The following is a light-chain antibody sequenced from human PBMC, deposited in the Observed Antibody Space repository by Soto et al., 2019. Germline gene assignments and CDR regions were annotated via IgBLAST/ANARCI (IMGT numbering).Light chain of an antibody. CDR1: LTISSY. V-gene: IGKV1-39*01. CDR2: AAS. CDR3: QQSHSIPWT. J-gene: IGKJ1*01. Sequence: DVQMTHSPSSLAAFVGDGVTITARASLTISSYLNWYQQKSGKAPKLLISAASSLESGVPPRFSGSGSGTDFTLTITSLQPEDFATYYCQQSHSIPWTFGQGTKVDIK.